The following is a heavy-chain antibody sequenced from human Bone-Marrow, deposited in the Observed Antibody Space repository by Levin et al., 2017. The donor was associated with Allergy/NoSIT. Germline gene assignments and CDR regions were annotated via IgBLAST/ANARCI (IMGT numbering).Heavy chain of an antibody. V-gene: IGHV4-39*01. Sequence: KTSETLSLTCTVSGGSTSSDSYYWVWIRQPPGKGLEWIGSIYYGGTTYYSPSLKSRVTVSVDTSKNQFSLRLTSVTAADTAVYYCASRGLLVPASWGRGALVTVSS. CDR3: ASRGLLVPAS. J-gene: IGHJ5*02. CDR1: GGSTSSDSYY. D-gene: IGHD2-15*01. CDR2: IYYGGTT.